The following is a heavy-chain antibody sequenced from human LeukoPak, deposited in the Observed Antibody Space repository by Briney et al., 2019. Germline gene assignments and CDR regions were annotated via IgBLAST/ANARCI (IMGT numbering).Heavy chain of an antibody. CDR1: GFTFSSYS. CDR2: ISSSSSYI. CDR3: ARGSEAVGTSPRYYYYGMDV. J-gene: IGHJ6*02. D-gene: IGHD6-13*01. V-gene: IGHV3-21*01. Sequence: GGSLRLSCAASGFTFSSYSMNWVRQAPGKGLEWVSSISSSSSYIYYADSVKGRFTISRDNARNSLYLQMNSLRAEDTAVYYCARGSEAVGTSPRYYYYGMDVWGQGTTVTVSS.